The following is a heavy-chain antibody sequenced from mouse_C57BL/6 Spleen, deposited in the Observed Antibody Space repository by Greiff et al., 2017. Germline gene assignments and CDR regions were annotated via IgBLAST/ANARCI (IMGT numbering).Heavy chain of an antibody. J-gene: IGHJ2*01. V-gene: IGHV1-69*01. Sequence: QVHVKQPGAELVMPGASVKLSCKASGYTFTSYWMHWVKQRPGQGLEWIGEIDPSDSYTNYNQKFKGKSTLTVDKSSSTAYMQLSSLTSEDSAVYYCARTPPYYGNYGGFYYFDYWGQGTTLTVSA. CDR2: IDPSDSYT. D-gene: IGHD2-10*01. CDR1: GYTFTSYW. CDR3: ARTPPYYGNYGGFYYFDY.